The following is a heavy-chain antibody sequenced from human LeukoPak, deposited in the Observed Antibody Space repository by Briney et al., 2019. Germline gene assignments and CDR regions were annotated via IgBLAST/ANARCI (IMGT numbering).Heavy chain of an antibody. V-gene: IGHV4-34*01. Sequence: SGTLSLTCAVSGGSISTYYWSWIRQPPGKGLEWIGEINHSGSTNYNPSLKSRVTISVDTSKNQFSLKLTSVTAADTAVYYCARGYCSGGSCPNFDYWGQGTLVTVSS. CDR1: GGSISTYY. J-gene: IGHJ4*02. D-gene: IGHD2-15*01. CDR3: ARGYCSGGSCPNFDY. CDR2: INHSGST.